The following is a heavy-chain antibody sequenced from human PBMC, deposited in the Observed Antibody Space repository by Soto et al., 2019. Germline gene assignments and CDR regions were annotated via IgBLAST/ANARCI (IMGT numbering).Heavy chain of an antibody. J-gene: IGHJ3*02. CDR3: ARDTPPLVTGAFDI. Sequence: KTSATLYLTCTVSGDSVSSDSYYWTWIRQPPGKGLEWIGYIDYSGSSNYNPSLESRVTISVDTSKNQFSLKLTSVTAADTAVYYCARDTPPLVTGAFDIWGQGKMVTVSS. CDR1: GDSVSSDSYY. D-gene: IGHD2-21*02. CDR2: IDYSGSS. V-gene: IGHV4-61*01.